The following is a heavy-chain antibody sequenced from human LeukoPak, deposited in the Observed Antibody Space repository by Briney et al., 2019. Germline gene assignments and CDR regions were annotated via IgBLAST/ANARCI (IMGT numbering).Heavy chain of an antibody. CDR1: GFTFSSYG. D-gene: IGHD5-18*01. CDR2: ISYDGSNK. V-gene: IGHV3-30*18. J-gene: IGHJ4*02. Sequence: GGSLRLSCAASGFTFSSYGMHWVRQAPGKGLEWVAVISYDGSNKYYADSVKGRFTISRDNSKNTLYLQMNSLRAEDTAVYHCAKGQLSGQTFDYWGQGTLVTVSS. CDR3: AKGQLSGQTFDY.